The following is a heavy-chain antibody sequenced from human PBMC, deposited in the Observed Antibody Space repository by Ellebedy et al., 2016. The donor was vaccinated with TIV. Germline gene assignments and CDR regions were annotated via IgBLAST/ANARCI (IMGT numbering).Heavy chain of an antibody. CDR3: ASGIVGATRRAFDI. CDR1: GYTFISYA. D-gene: IGHD1-26*01. J-gene: IGHJ3*02. V-gene: IGHV1-3*01. CDR2: INACNGNT. Sequence: AASVKVSCKASGYTFISYAMHWVRHAPGQRLEWMGWINACNGNTKYSQKFQGRVTITRDTSASTAYMELSSLRSEDTAVYYCASGIVGATRRAFDIWGQGTMVTVSS.